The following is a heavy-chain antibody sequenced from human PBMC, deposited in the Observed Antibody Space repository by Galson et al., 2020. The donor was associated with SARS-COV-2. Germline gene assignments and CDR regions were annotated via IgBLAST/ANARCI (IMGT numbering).Heavy chain of an antibody. D-gene: IGHD2-15*01. Sequence: SETLFPTCTVPGYSISSGYFWGWIRQPPGKGLEWMGSIYHSGSTYYNPSLKSRGTISVDTSKNQFSLKLSSVTAADTAVYYCATYSVVVVAPTPLRADYWGQGTLVTVSS. V-gene: IGHV4-38-2*02. CDR3: ATYSVVVVAPTPLRADY. CDR1: GYSISSGYF. CDR2: IYHSGST. J-gene: IGHJ4*02.